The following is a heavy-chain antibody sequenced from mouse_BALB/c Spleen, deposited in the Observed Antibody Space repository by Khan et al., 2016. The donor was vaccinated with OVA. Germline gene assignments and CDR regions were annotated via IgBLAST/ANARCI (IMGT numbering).Heavy chain of an antibody. CDR3: ARLEDI. V-gene: IGHV2-9*02. D-gene: IGHD1-3*01. CDR2: IWAGGST. CDR1: GFSLTSYG. Sequence: QVQLKESGPGLVAPSQSLSITCTVSGFSLTSYGVHWVRPPPGTGLEWLGVIWAGGSTNYNSALMSRLSISKDNSKSQVFLKMNSLQTEDTAMYYCARLEDIWGQGTTLTVSS. J-gene: IGHJ2*01.